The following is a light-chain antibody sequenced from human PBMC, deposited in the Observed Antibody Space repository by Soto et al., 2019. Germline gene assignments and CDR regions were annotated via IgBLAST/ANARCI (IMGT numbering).Light chain of an antibody. J-gene: IGLJ1*01. V-gene: IGLV2-14*01. CDR2: EVI. Sequence: QSVLTQPASVSVSPGQSITIACTGTSSDGGGYNYVSWYQQHPDKAPKLIISEVINRPSGVSNRFSGSKSGNTASLTISGLQAEDEADYYCSSYTSRDTLVFGTGTKVTVL. CDR1: SSDGGGYNY. CDR3: SSYTSRDTLV.